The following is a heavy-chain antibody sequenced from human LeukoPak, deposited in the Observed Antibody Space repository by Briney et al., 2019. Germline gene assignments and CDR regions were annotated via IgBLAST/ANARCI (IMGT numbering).Heavy chain of an antibody. Sequence: SETLSLTCTVSGGSISSYYWSWIRQPAGKGLEWIGRIYTSGSAKYNPSLKSRVTMSVDTSKNQFSLKLSSVTAADTAVYYCARGYYDILTGYLDYWGQGTLVTVSS. D-gene: IGHD3-9*01. J-gene: IGHJ4*02. CDR2: IYTSGSA. CDR3: ARGYYDILTGYLDY. V-gene: IGHV4-4*07. CDR1: GGSISSYY.